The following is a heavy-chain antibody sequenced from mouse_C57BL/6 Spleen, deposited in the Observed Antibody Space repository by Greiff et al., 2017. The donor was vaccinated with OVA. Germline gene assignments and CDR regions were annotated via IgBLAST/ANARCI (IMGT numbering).Heavy chain of an antibody. J-gene: IGHJ3*01. CDR3: ARYMTGAFAY. D-gene: IGHD6-1*01. V-gene: IGHV7-3*01. CDR2: IRNKANGYTT. Sequence: EVKLVESGGGLVQPGGSLSLSCAASGFTFTDYYMSWVRQPPGKALEWLGFIRNKANGYTTEYSASVKGRFTISRDNSQSILYPQMNALRAQDSATSYCARYMTGAFAYWGQGTLVTVSA. CDR1: GFTFTDYY.